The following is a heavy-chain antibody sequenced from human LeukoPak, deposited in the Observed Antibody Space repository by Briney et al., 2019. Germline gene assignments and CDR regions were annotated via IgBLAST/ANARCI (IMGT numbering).Heavy chain of an antibody. V-gene: IGHV5-51*01. Sequence: GESLKISCKASGYSFTTYWIGWVRQMPGKGLEWMGIIDPSDSETRYTPSFQGQVTISADKSLSTAYLQWNSLKASDTAMYYCARQTSMGRSGDYWGQGTLVTVSS. J-gene: IGHJ4*02. CDR2: IDPSDSET. D-gene: IGHD7-27*01. CDR1: GYSFTTYW. CDR3: ARQTSMGRSGDY.